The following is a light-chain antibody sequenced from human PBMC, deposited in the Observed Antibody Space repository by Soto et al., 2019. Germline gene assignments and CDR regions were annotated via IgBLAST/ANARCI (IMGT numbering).Light chain of an antibody. J-gene: IGKJ5*01. CDR2: GAS. V-gene: IGKV3-15*01. CDR1: QSVSSSY. CDR3: HQYNKWPPIT. Sequence: EILLTQSPSTLSLSPVERATLSCRASQSVSSSYLAWYQQKPGQAPRLLIYGASTRATGIPARFSGSGSGTEFTLTISNLQSEDFAVYYCHQYNKWPPITFGQGTRLEIK.